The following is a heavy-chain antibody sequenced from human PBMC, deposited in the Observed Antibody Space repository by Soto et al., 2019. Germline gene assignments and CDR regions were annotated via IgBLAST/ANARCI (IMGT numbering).Heavy chain of an antibody. CDR2: ISAYNGNT. V-gene: IGHV1-18*04. CDR3: ARDFHKADGTGNYYYGMDV. CDR1: GYTFTSYG. D-gene: IGHD6-13*01. Sequence: GASVKVSCKASGYTFTSYGISWVRQAPGQGLEWMGWISAYNGNTNYAQKLQGRVTMTTDTSTSTAYMELRSLRSDDTAVYYCARDFHKADGTGNYYYGMDVWGQGTTVTVSS. J-gene: IGHJ6*02.